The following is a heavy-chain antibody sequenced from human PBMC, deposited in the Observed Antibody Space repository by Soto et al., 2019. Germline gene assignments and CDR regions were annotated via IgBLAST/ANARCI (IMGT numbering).Heavy chain of an antibody. D-gene: IGHD3-3*01. CDR3: ARDPFYDFWSGSYMDV. CDR1: GFTFSSYA. Sequence: GGALRLSCGASGFTFSSYAMHWVRQAPGKGLEWVAVISYDGSNKYYADSVKGRFTISRDNSKNTLYLQMNSLRAEDTAVYYCARDPFYDFWSGSYMDVWGQGTTVTVSS. CDR2: ISYDGSNK. V-gene: IGHV3-30-3*01. J-gene: IGHJ6*02.